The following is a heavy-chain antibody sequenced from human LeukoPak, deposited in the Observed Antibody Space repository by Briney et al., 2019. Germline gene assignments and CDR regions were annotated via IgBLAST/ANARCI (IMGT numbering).Heavy chain of an antibody. D-gene: IGHD1-26*01. CDR1: GGSISSSGYY. V-gene: IGHV4-39*01. J-gene: IGHJ5*02. CDR3: ARHEYSGSYYGLSWFDP. CDR2: IYYSGST. Sequence: SETLSLTCTVPGGSISSSGYYWGWIRQPPGKGLEWIASIYYSGSTYYNPSLKSRVTISVDTSKNQLSLKLRSLTAADTAVYYCARHEYSGSYYGLSWFDPWGQGTLVTVSS.